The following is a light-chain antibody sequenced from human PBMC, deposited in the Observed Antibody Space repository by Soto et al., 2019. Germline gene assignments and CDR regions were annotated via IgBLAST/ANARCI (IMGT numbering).Light chain of an antibody. J-gene: IGKJ2*01. Sequence: DIQMTQSPSSLSASVGDRVTITCRASQSISSYLNWYQQKPGKAPKLLIYAASSLQSGVTSRFSGSGSGTDFTLTISSLQPEDFATYYCQQSYSTPYTFGQGNKLELK. CDR1: QSISSY. V-gene: IGKV1-39*01. CDR3: QQSYSTPYT. CDR2: AAS.